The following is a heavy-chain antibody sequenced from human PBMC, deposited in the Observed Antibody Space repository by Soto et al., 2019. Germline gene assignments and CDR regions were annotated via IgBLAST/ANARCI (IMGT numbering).Heavy chain of an antibody. V-gene: IGHV1-46*03. Sequence: QVQLVQSGAEVKKPGASVKVSCKASGYTFTSYYMHWVRQAPGQGLEWMGIINPSGGSTSYAQKFQGRVTMTRDTSTSTVYMELSSLRSEDTAVYYCARVVYGDYGGGWFDPWRQGTLVTVSS. CDR1: GYTFTSYY. J-gene: IGHJ5*02. CDR2: INPSGGST. D-gene: IGHD4-17*01. CDR3: ARVVYGDYGGGWFDP.